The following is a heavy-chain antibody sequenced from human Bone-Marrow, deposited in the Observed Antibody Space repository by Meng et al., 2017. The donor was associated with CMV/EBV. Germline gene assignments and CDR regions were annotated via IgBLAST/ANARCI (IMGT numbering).Heavy chain of an antibody. D-gene: IGHD2-21*01. CDR3: VRGWPVI. V-gene: IGHV3-30-3*01. CDR2: ISYDGSNE. J-gene: IGHJ4*02. CDR1: GFTFSSYS. Sequence: GESLKISCAASGFTFSSYSLHWVRQAPGKGLEWVAVISYDGSNEYYTDSVKGRFTISRDNSKNTLYVQMDSLRVEDTALYYCVRGWPVIWGQGTLVTVSS.